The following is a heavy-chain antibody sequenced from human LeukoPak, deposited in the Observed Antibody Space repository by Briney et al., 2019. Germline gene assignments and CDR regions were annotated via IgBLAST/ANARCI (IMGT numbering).Heavy chain of an antibody. Sequence: QSGGSLRLSRAASGFTFSSYAMSWVRQAPGKGLEWVSAISGSGGSTYYADSVKGRFTISRDNSKNTLYLQMNSLRAEDTAVYYCAKGPDSSGLNWFDPWGQGALVTVSS. CDR3: AKGPDSSGLNWFDP. CDR1: GFTFSSYA. J-gene: IGHJ5*02. D-gene: IGHD6-19*01. CDR2: ISGSGGST. V-gene: IGHV3-23*01.